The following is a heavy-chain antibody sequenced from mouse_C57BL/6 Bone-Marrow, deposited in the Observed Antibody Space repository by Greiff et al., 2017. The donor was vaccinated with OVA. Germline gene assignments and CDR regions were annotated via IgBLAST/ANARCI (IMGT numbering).Heavy chain of an antibody. CDR1: GYTFTDYY. CDR2: INPYNGGT. D-gene: IGHD2-1*01. Sequence: VHVKQSGPVLVKPGASVKMSCKASGYTFTDYYMNWVKQSHGKSLEWIGVINPYNGGTSYNQKFKGKATLTVDKSSSTAYMELNSLTSEDSAVYYCARSVYYFDVWGTGTTVTVSS. J-gene: IGHJ1*03. CDR3: ARSVYYFDV. V-gene: IGHV1-19*01.